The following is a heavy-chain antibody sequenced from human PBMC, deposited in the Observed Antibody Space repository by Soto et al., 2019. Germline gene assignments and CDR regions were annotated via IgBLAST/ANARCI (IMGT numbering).Heavy chain of an antibody. CDR1: GFTFSSYT. V-gene: IGHV3-9*01. J-gene: IGHJ4*02. CDR2: ISTNSGSI. Sequence: GGSLRLSCVASGFTFSSYTISWVRQAPGKGLEWVSAISTNSGSIDYADSVKGRFTISRDNAKNSLYLQMNSLRAEDTALFYCAKGVRRGDYAEGGFDYWGQGTLVTVSS. CDR3: AKGVRRGDYAEGGFDY. D-gene: IGHD4-17*01.